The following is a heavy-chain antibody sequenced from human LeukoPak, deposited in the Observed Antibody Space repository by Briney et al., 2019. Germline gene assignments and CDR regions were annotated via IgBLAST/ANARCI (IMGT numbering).Heavy chain of an antibody. J-gene: IGHJ6*03. Sequence: PGGSLRLSCAASGFTFSSYWMSWVRQAPGKGLEWVANIKQDGSEKYYVDSVKGRFTISRDNAKNSLYLQMNSLRAEGTAVYYCARATMTTVTYYYYYMDVWGKGTTVTVSS. CDR2: IKQDGSEK. D-gene: IGHD4-17*01. CDR3: ARATMTTVTYYYYYMDV. CDR1: GFTFSSYW. V-gene: IGHV3-7*01.